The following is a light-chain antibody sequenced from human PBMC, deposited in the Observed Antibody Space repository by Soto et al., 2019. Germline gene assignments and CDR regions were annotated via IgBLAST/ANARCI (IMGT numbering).Light chain of an antibody. Sequence: EIVLTQSPATLSLSPGERATLSCRASQSVSSYLAWYQQKPGQAPRLLIYDASNRATGIPVRFSGSGSGTDFTLTISSLEPEDFAVYYCQQRSNWPPYTFGQGNKLEIK. J-gene: IGKJ2*01. CDR1: QSVSSY. CDR2: DAS. CDR3: QQRSNWPPYT. V-gene: IGKV3-11*01.